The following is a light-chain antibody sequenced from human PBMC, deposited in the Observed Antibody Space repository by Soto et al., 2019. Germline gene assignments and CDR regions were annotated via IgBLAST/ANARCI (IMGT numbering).Light chain of an antibody. CDR3: SSYTSSSTLGHVV. Sequence: QSALTQPASVSGSPGQSITISCTGTSSDVGGYNYVSWYQQHPGKAPKLMIYEVSYRPSGVSNRFSGSKSGNTASLTISGLQAEDEADYYCSSYTSSSTLGHVVFGGGTKLTVL. CDR2: EVS. J-gene: IGLJ2*01. CDR1: SSDVGGYNY. V-gene: IGLV2-14*01.